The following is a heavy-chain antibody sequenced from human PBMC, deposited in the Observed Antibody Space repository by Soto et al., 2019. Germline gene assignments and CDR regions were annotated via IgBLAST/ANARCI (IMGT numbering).Heavy chain of an antibody. V-gene: IGHV1-18*01. D-gene: IGHD3-10*01. CDR1: GYTFTSYG. CDR2: ISAYNGNT. J-gene: IGHJ4*02. CDR3: ARKWPNMVRGLDLDY. Sequence: QVQLVQSGAEVKKPGASVKVSCKASGYTFTSYGISWVRQAPGQGLEWMGWISAYNGNTNYAQKLQGRVTMTTDTSTSPAYMELRSLRSDDTAVYYCARKWPNMVRGLDLDYWGQGTLVTVSS.